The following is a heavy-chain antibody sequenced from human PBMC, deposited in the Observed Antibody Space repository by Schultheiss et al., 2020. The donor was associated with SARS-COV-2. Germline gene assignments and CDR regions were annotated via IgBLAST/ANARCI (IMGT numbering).Heavy chain of an antibody. Sequence: SETLSLTCTVSGYSISSGYYWGWIRQPPGKGLEWIGEINHSGSTNYNPSLKSRVTISLDTSKNQFSLKLSSVTAADTAVYYCARLESGLGHYYYYYGMDVWGQGTTVTVSS. CDR2: INHSGST. CDR1: GYSISSGYY. J-gene: IGHJ6*02. CDR3: ARLESGLGHYYYYYGMDV. V-gene: IGHV4-38-2*02. D-gene: IGHD6-19*01.